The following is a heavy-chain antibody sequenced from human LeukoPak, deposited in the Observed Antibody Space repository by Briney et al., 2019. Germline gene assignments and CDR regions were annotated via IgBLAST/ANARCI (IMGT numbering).Heavy chain of an antibody. CDR1: GYTFTSYA. CDR3: ARAKEDDFWSGYSGHPDY. Sequence: ASVNVSCKASGYTFTSYAMNWVRQAPGQGLEWMGWINTNTGNPTYAQGFTGRFVFSLDTSVSTAYLQISSLKAEDTAVYYCARAKEDDFWSGYSGHPDYWGQGTLVTVSS. D-gene: IGHD3-3*01. V-gene: IGHV7-4-1*02. J-gene: IGHJ4*02. CDR2: INTNTGNP.